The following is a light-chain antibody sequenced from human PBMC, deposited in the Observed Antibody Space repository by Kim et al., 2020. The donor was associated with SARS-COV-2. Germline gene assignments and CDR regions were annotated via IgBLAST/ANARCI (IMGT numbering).Light chain of an antibody. CDR1: KLGDKF. CDR2: QDT. V-gene: IGLV3-1*01. Sequence: SYELTQPPSVSASPGQTASITCSGDKLGDKFASWYQQKPGQSPVLVIYQDTRRPSEIPERFSGSNSGDTATLTISGTQAMDEADYYCQAWATDSVTFGGGTQLTVL. CDR3: QAWATDSVT. J-gene: IGLJ2*01.